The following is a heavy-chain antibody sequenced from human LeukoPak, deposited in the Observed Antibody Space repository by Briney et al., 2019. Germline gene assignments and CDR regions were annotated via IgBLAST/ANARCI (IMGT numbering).Heavy chain of an antibody. J-gene: IGHJ4*02. D-gene: IGHD3-9*01. V-gene: IGHV3-15*01. CDR1: GFTFSNAW. CDR2: IKSKTDGGTT. CDR3: TTAAHFDWFFDY. Sequence: PGGSLRLSCTASGFTFSNAWMSWGRQAPGKGLEWVGRIKSKTDGGTTDYAAPVKGRFTISRDDSKNTLFLQMNSLKTEDTAVYYCTTAAHFDWFFDYWGQGTLVTVSS.